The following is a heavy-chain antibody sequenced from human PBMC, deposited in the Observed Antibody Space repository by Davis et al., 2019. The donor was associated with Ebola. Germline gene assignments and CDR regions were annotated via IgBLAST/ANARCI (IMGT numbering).Heavy chain of an antibody. V-gene: IGHV3-48*04. D-gene: IGHD3-16*02. J-gene: IGHJ4*02. CDR3: ARGSMITFGGVIVTSDTFDY. CDR1: GFTFSSYA. Sequence: GESLKISCAASGFTFSSYAMHWVRQAPGKGLEWVSYISSSGSTIYYADSVKGRFTISRDNAKNSLYLQMNSLRAEDTAVYYCARGSMITFGGVIVTSDTFDYWGQGTLVTVSS. CDR2: ISSSGSTI.